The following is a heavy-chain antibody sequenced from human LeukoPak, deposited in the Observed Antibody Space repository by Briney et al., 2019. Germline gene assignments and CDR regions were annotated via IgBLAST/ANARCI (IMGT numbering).Heavy chain of an antibody. V-gene: IGHV3-30-3*01. CDR3: ARVSSSWYPPDY. Sequence: GGSLRLSCAASGFTFSSYAMHWVRQAPGKGLEWVAVISYDGSNKYYADSVKGRFTISRDNSKNTLYLQMNSLRAEDTAVYYCARVSSSWYPPDYWGQGTLVTVSS. CDR2: ISYDGSNK. D-gene: IGHD6-13*01. J-gene: IGHJ4*02. CDR1: GFTFSSYA.